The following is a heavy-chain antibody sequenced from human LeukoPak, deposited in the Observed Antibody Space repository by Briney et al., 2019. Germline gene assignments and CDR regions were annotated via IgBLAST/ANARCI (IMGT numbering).Heavy chain of an antibody. CDR3: ASPSGYCSSTSCYWDY. V-gene: IGHV5-51*01. Sequence: GESLKISCKGSGYSFTSYWIGWVRQMPGKGLEWMGIIYPGDSGARYRPPFQGQVTISADKSISTAYLQWSSLKASDTAMYYCASPSGYCSSTSCYWDYWGQGTLVTVSS. J-gene: IGHJ4*02. CDR1: GYSFTSYW. CDR2: IYPGDSGA. D-gene: IGHD2-2*01.